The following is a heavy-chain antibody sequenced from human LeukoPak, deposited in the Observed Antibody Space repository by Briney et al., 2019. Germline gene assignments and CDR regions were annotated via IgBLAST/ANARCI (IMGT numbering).Heavy chain of an antibody. CDR2: IYIDGNT. CDR3: ARGDGYNFFDS. V-gene: IGHV3-66*01. Sequence: GGSLRLSSAASGFTVSRNYMSWVRQAPGKGLEWVSVIYIDGNTYYADSVRGRFTISRDNFKNTMYLQMNSLRAEDTAVYYCARGDGYNFFDSWGQGTLVTVSS. J-gene: IGHJ4*02. D-gene: IGHD5-24*01. CDR1: GFTVSRNY.